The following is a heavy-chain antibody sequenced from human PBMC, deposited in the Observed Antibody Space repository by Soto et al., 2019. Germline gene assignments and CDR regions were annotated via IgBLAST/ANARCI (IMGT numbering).Heavy chain of an antibody. Sequence: SETLSLTCTVSGGSISSGGYYWSWIRQHPGKGLEWIGYIYYSGSTYYNPSLKSRVTISVDTSKNQFSLKLSSVTAADTAVYYCARGSDYGVFFQHWGQGTLVTVSS. CDR2: IYYSGST. J-gene: IGHJ1*01. D-gene: IGHD4-17*01. CDR1: GGSISSGGYY. CDR3: ARGSDYGVFFQH. V-gene: IGHV4-31*03.